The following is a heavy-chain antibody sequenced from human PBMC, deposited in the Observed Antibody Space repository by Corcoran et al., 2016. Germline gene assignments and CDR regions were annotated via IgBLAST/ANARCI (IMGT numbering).Heavy chain of an antibody. CDR3: AREGGTTMIVSDFDY. D-gene: IGHD3-22*01. V-gene: IGHV4-39*07. Sequence: QLQLQESGPGLVKPSETLSLTCTVSGGSISSSSYYWGWIRQPPGKGLEWIGSIYYSGSTYYNPSLKSRVTISVDTSKNQFSLKLSSVTAADTAVYYCAREGGTTMIVSDFDYWGQGTLVTVSS. J-gene: IGHJ4*02. CDR2: IYYSGST. CDR1: GGSISSSSYY.